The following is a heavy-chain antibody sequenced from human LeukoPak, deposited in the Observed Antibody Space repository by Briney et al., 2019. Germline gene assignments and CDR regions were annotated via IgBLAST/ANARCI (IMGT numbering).Heavy chain of an antibody. D-gene: IGHD4-23*01. CDR3: ATDGGRGVVTLFDY. J-gene: IGHJ4*02. CDR1: GYTLTELS. CDR2: FDPEDGET. Sequence: GASVKVSCKVSGYTLTELSMHWGRQAPGKGLEWRGGFDPEDGETIYAQKFQGRVTMTEDTSTDTAYMELSSLRSEDTAVYYCATDGGRGVVTLFDYWGQGTLVTVSS. V-gene: IGHV1-24*01.